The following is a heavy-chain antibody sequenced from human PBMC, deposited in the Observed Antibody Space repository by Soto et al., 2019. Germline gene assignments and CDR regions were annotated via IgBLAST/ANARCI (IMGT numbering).Heavy chain of an antibody. CDR2: ISGDGSST. CDR1: EFTFRSYW. CDR3: ARSLPGTYGAFDL. J-gene: IGHJ3*01. Sequence: EVQLVDSGGGLVQPGGSLRLSCAASEFTFRSYWTHWVRQSPGKGRGWVSRISGDGSSTTYADSVRGRFTISRDNAKNTVYLQMDSLRVEDTALYYCARSLPGTYGAFDLWGQGTMVTGSS. D-gene: IGHD1-7*01. V-gene: IGHV3-74*01.